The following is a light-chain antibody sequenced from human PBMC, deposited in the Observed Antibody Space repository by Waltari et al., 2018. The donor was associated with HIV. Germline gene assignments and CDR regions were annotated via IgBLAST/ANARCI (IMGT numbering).Light chain of an antibody. Sequence: GDRVTITCRASQSISNYLNWYPQKPGKVPKVLIYAASSLQSGVPSRFSGSVSETDFTLTISSLQSKDFATYYCQQSYHTPTFGGGTKVDIK. CDR3: QQSYHTPT. CDR1: QSISNY. J-gene: IGKJ4*01. V-gene: IGKV1-39*01. CDR2: AAS.